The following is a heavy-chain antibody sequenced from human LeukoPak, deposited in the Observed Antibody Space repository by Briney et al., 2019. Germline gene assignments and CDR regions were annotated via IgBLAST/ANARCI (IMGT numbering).Heavy chain of an antibody. J-gene: IGHJ4*02. CDR1: GFTFSSYW. V-gene: IGHV3-7*01. CDR2: IRGDGSDK. Sequence: GGSLRLSCAASGFTFSSYWMTWVRQAPGKGLEWMANIRGDGSDKYYVDSVKGRFTMSRDNAQNTLLLQMDSLRVEDTAVYYCVRHTRRSPGDYWGQGTLVTVST. D-gene: IGHD1-26*01. CDR3: VRHTRRSPGDY.